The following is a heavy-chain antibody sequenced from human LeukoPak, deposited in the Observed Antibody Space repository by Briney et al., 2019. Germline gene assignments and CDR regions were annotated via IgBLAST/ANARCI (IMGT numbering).Heavy chain of an antibody. D-gene: IGHD2-2*01. CDR3: ARGGPAAMVDP. V-gene: IGHV3-7*01. CDR1: GFTFSSYW. Sequence: GESLKISCAASGFTFSSYWMSWVRQAPGKGLEWAANIKQDGSEKYYVDSVKGRFTISRDNAKNSLYLQMNSLRAEDTAVYYCARGGPAAMVDPWGQGTLVTVSS. CDR2: IKQDGSEK. J-gene: IGHJ5*02.